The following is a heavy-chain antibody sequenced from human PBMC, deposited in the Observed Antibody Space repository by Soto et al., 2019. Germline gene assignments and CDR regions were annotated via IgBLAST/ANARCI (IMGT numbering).Heavy chain of an antibody. V-gene: IGHV4-59*11. CDR1: GGSLSIQF. CDR2: IFYTGIT. J-gene: IGHJ3*01. D-gene: IGHD3-22*01. Sequence: PSETLSVTCSISGGSLSIQFWSWIRQPPGKGLEWVGYIFYTGITNYNPSLQSRVSISVDTSKERFSLTLNSVTAADTAVYYCARGGYDFSGVNFDEGFDFWGQGITVTVSS. CDR3: ARGGYDFSGVNFDEGFDF.